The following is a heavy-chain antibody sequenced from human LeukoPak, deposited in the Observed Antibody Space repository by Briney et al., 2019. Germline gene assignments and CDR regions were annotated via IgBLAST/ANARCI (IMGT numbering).Heavy chain of an antibody. CDR2: IYHSGST. CDR1: GYSISSGYY. CDR3: AREWISGYNWFDP. Sequence: PSETLSLTCAVSGYSISSGYYWGWIRQPPGKGLEWIGSIYHSGSTYYNPSLKSRVTISVDTSKNQFSLKLSSVTAADTAVYYCAREWISGYNWFDPWGQGTLVTVSS. V-gene: IGHV4-38-2*02. J-gene: IGHJ5*02. D-gene: IGHD5-12*01.